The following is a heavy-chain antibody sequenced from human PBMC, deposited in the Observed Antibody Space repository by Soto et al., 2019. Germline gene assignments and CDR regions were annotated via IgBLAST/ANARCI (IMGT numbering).Heavy chain of an antibody. V-gene: IGHV3-23*01. J-gene: IGHJ4*02. CDR3: AKASTYEYVWGSFRYYFDH. D-gene: IGHD3-16*02. CDR2: ISGSGDRT. CDR1: GFSFNIYA. Sequence: EVQLLECGGGLVQPGGSLRLSCAASGFSFNIYAMSWVRQAPGKGLEWVSGISGSGDRTHYVDSVKGRFTISRDNVKNTLYLQMNSLRAEDTAVYYCAKASTYEYVWGSFRYYFDHWGQGALVTVSS.